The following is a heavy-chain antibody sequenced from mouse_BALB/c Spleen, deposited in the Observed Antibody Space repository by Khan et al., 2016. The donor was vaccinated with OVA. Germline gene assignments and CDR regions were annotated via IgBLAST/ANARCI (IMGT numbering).Heavy chain of an antibody. CDR1: GYTFTSYW. J-gene: IGHJ2*01. D-gene: IGHD3-2*02. CDR2: IYPGTDNS. V-gene: IGHV1-76*01. Sequence: QVQLKQSGAELVRPGASVKLSCKTSGYTFTSYWIHWVKQRSGQGLEWIARIYPGTDNSYYNEKFKDKATLTADNTSSTASMQLSSLKSEDSDVYVSAREEALYHFDHWGQGTTLTVSS. CDR3: AREEALYHFDH.